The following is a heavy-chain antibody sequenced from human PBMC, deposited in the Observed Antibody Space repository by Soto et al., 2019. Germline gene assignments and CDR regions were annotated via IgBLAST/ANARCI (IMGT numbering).Heavy chain of an antibody. CDR2: IYYSGST. V-gene: IGHV4-59*08. D-gene: IGHD4-17*01. CDR3: ARRYGANFDY. J-gene: IGHJ4*02. Sequence: QVQLQESGPGLVKPSETLSLTCTVSGGSISSYNWSWIRQPPGKGLEWIGYIYYSGSTNYNPSLKRRVTISVDTSKNQFSLKLSSVTAADTAVYYCARRYGANFDYWGQGTLVTVSS. CDR1: GGSISSYN.